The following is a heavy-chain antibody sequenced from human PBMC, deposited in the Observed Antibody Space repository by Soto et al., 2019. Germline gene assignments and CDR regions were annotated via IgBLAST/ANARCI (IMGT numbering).Heavy chain of an antibody. Sequence: ASVKVSCKASGGTFSSYAISWVRQAPGQGLEWMGGITPIFGTANYAQKFQGRVTITADESTSTAYMELSSLRSEDTAVYYCARGVNYYYYGMDVWGQGTTVTVSS. D-gene: IGHD6-13*01. CDR2: ITPIFGTA. CDR1: GGTFSSYA. V-gene: IGHV1-69*13. CDR3: ARGVNYYYYGMDV. J-gene: IGHJ6*02.